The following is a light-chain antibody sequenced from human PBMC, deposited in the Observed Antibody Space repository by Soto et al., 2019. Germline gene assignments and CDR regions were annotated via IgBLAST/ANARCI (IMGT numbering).Light chain of an antibody. J-gene: IGLJ1*01. CDR2: EVS. Sequence: QSVLTQPPSASGSPGQSVTISCTGTSSDVGKYDYVSWFQHHPGKAPKLIIYEVSNRPSGVSNRFSGSKSGNTASLTISGLQAEDEADYYCNSYTSSATYVFGTGTKVTVL. CDR3: NSYTSSATYV. V-gene: IGLV2-14*01. CDR1: SSDVGKYDY.